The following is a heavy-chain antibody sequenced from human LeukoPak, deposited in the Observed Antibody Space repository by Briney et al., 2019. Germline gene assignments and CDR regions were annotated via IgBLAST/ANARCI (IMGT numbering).Heavy chain of an antibody. CDR2: INHSGST. D-gene: IGHD3-3*01. V-gene: IGHV4-34*01. Sequence: KPSETLSLTCAVYGGSFSGYYWSWIRQPPGKGLEWIGEINHSGSTNYNPSLKSRVTISVDTSKNQFSLKLSSVTAADTAVYYCARAPRGTIFGVVIIRGNWFDPWGQGTLVTVSS. J-gene: IGHJ5*02. CDR3: ARAPRGTIFGVVIIRGNWFDP. CDR1: GGSFSGYY.